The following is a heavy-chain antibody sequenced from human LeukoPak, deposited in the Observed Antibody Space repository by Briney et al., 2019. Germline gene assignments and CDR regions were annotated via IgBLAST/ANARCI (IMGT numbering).Heavy chain of an antibody. CDR2: IYYSGST. Sequence: SETLSLTCTVSGGSISSSSYYWGWIRQPPGKGLEWIGYIYYSGSTNYNPSLKSRVTISVDTSKNQFSLKLSSVTAADTAVYYCARVVGATIAGWGQGTLVTVSS. V-gene: IGHV4-61*05. CDR3: ARVVGATIAG. J-gene: IGHJ4*02. CDR1: GGSISSSSYY. D-gene: IGHD1-26*01.